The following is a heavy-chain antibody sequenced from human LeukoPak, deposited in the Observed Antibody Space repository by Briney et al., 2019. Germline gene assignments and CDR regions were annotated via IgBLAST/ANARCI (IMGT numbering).Heavy chain of an antibody. V-gene: IGHV1-2*02. CDR3: ARARHNFWSGTVDP. Sequence: ASVKVPCKASGYTFTGYYMHWVRQAPGQGLEWMGWINPNSGGTNYAQKFQGRVTMTRDTSISTAYMELSRLRSDDTAVYYCARARHNFWSGTVDPWGQGTLVTVSS. CDR2: INPNSGGT. J-gene: IGHJ5*02. D-gene: IGHD3-3*01. CDR1: GYTFTGYY.